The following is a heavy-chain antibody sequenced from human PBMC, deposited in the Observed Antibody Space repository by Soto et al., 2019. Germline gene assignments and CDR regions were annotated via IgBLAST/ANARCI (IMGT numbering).Heavy chain of an antibody. D-gene: IGHD4-4*01. CDR1: GYTFPRYD. Sequence: GASVQVSCKASGYTFPRYDINWVRQATGQGLEGMGWMNPNSGNTGYAQKFQGRVTMTRNTSISTAYMELSSLRSEDTAVYYCARGLRYSNYGDYYYGMDVWGQGTTVTVSS. CDR2: MNPNSGNT. J-gene: IGHJ6*02. CDR3: ARGLRYSNYGDYYYGMDV. V-gene: IGHV1-8*01.